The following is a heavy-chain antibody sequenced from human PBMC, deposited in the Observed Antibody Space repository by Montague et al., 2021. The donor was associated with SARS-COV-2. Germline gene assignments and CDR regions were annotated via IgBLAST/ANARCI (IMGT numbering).Heavy chain of an antibody. Sequence: SLRLSCAASGSTFSSHAMHWVRQAPGKGLEWVAVISYDGSNKYYADSVKGRFTISRDNSKNTLYLQMNSLRAEDTAVYYCARDLGFYGMDVWGQGTTVTVSS. CDR1: GSTFSSHA. CDR2: ISYDGSNK. J-gene: IGHJ6*02. CDR3: ARDLGFYGMDV. V-gene: IGHV3-30*04.